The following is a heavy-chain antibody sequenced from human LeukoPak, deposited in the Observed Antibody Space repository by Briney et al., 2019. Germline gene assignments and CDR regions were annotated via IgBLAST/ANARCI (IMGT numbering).Heavy chain of an antibody. J-gene: IGHJ4*02. D-gene: IGHD1-14*01. CDR2: ISNSGGST. CDR1: GFTFNSYA. V-gene: IGHV3-23*01. CDR3: AKATGYLL. Sequence: GSLRLSCAASGFTFNSYAMSWVRQAPGKGLEWVSTISNSGGSTYYADSVKGRFTISRDDSENTLYLQMNSLRAEDTAVYYCAKATGYLLWGQGTLVTVSS.